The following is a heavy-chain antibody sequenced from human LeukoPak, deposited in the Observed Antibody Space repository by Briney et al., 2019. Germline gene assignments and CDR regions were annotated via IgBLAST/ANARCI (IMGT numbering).Heavy chain of an antibody. J-gene: IGHJ4*02. D-gene: IGHD2-21*01. Sequence: GGSLRLSCAASGFTFSDYYMSWIRQAPGKGLEWVSSISSSGSTIYYADSVKGRFTISRDNAKNSLYLQMNSLRAEDTAVYYCATIPGLAGRYFDYWGQGTLVTVSS. V-gene: IGHV3-11*01. CDR2: ISSSGSTI. CDR3: ATIPGLAGRYFDY. CDR1: GFTFSDYY.